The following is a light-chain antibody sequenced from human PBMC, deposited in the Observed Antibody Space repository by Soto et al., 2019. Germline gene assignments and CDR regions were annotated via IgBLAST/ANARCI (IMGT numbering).Light chain of an antibody. CDR3: QHIYSYPRT. J-gene: IGKJ1*01. V-gene: IGKV1-9*01. CDR1: QGIRSS. Sequence: IQLTQSPSSLSASVGDRVTITCRAGQGIRSSLAWYQQKPGKAPNLLISAASTLQTGVPSRFSGRGSGTDFALTISSLPPEDFAYYYCQHIYSYPRTFGQGTKVEIK. CDR2: AAS.